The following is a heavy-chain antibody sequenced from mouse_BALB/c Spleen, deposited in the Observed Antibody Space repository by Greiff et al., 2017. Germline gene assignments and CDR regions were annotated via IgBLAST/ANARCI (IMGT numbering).Heavy chain of an antibody. Sequence: EVQLQESGAELVKPGASVKLSCTASGFNIKDTYMHWVKQRPEQGLEWIGRIDPANGNTKYDPKFQGKATITADTSSNTAYLQLSSLTSEDTAVYYCARRVLPAMDYWGQGTAVTVSS. D-gene: IGHD1-1*01. J-gene: IGHJ4*01. V-gene: IGHV14-3*02. CDR1: GFNIKDTY. CDR2: IDPANGNT. CDR3: ARRVLPAMDY.